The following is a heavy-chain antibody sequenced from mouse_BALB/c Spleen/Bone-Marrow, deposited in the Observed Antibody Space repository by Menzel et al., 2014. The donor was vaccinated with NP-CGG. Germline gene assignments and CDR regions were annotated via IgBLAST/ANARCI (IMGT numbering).Heavy chain of an antibody. CDR3: TRPYYGYVGYAY. J-gene: IGHJ3*01. CDR2: INPSNGGT. D-gene: IGHD1-2*01. Sequence: VQGVESGAELVKPGASVKLSCKASGYTFTSYYMYWVKQRPGQGLEWIGEINPSNGGTNFNEKFKSKATLTVDKSSSTAYMQLSSLTFEDSAIYCCTRPYYGYVGYAYWGQGTQVTVSA. CDR1: GYTFTSYY. V-gene: IGHV1S81*02.